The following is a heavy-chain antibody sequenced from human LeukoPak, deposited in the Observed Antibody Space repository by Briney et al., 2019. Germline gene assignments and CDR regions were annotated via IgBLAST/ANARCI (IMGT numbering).Heavy chain of an antibody. CDR1: GFTFSSYS. CDR3: ARDSDQETDDAFDI. V-gene: IGHV3-21*01. Sequence: PGGSLRLSCAASGFTFSSYSMNWVRQAPGQGLEWVSSISSSSSYVYYADSVKGRFTITRDNAKNSLYLQMNSLRAEDSAVYYCARDSDQETDDAFDIWGQGTMVTVSS. D-gene: IGHD1-14*01. J-gene: IGHJ3*02. CDR2: ISSSSSYV.